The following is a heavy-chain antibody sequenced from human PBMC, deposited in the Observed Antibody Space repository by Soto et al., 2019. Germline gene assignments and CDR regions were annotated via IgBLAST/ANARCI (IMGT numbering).Heavy chain of an antibody. V-gene: IGHV1-69*13. CDR3: ARAYYYDRSGPFYYFDY. J-gene: IGHJ4*02. CDR2: IIPIFGTA. D-gene: IGHD3-22*01. CDR1: GGTFSSYT. Sequence: GASVKVSCKASGGTFSSYTISWVRQAPGQGLEWMGGIIPIFGTANYAQKFQGRVTITADESTSTAYMELSSLRSEDTAVYYCARAYYYDRSGPFYYFDYWGQGTLVTVSS.